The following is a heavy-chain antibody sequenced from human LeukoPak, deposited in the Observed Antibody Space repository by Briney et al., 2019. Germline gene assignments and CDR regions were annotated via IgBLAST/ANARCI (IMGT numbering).Heavy chain of an antibody. V-gene: IGHV3-23*01. D-gene: IGHD3-3*01. J-gene: IGHJ4*02. CDR2: ISGSGGST. Sequence: GGSLRLSCAASGFTFSSYAMSWVRQAPGKGLEWVSAISGSGGSTYYADSVKGRFTISRDNSKNTLYLQMDSLRAEDTAVYYCAKPGIRFLEWLLPYYFDYWGQGTLVTVSS. CDR3: AKPGIRFLEWLLPYYFDY. CDR1: GFTFSSYA.